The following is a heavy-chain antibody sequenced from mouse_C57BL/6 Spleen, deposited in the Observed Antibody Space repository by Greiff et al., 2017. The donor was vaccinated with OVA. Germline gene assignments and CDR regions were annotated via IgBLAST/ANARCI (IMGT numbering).Heavy chain of an antibody. Sequence: VQLQQPGAELVKPGASVKMSCKASGYTFTSYWITWVKQRPGQGLEWIGDIYPGSGSTNYNEKFKSKATLTVDTSSSSAYMQLSSLTSEDSAVYYCARWGYYGYYFDYWGQGTTLTVSS. CDR1: GYTFTSYW. D-gene: IGHD1-1*01. V-gene: IGHV1-55*01. J-gene: IGHJ2*01. CDR3: ARWGYYGYYFDY. CDR2: IYPGSGST.